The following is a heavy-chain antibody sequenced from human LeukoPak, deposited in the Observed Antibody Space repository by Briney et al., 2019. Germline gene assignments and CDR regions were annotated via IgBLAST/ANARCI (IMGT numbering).Heavy chain of an antibody. Sequence: PSQTLSLTCTVSGGSINSGGYYWSWIRQHPGKGLEWIGYIYYSGSTYYNPSPKSRITISVDTSKNQFSLKLGSVTAADTAVYYCARVYRHDSSGYYLFDYWGQGTLVTVSS. J-gene: IGHJ4*02. CDR1: GGSINSGGYY. D-gene: IGHD3-22*01. CDR3: ARVYRHDSSGYYLFDY. V-gene: IGHV4-31*03. CDR2: IYYSGST.